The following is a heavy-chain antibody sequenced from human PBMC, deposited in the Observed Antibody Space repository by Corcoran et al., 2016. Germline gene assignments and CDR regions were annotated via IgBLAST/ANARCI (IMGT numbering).Heavy chain of an antibody. CDR3: ARGGDTAMAQGYFDY. CDR1: GGSISSGGYY. J-gene: IGHJ4*02. CDR2: IYYSGST. Sequence: QVQLQESGPGLVKPSQTLSLTCTVSGGSISSGGYYWSWIRQHPGKGLEWIGYIYYSGSTYYNPSLKSRVTISVDTSKNQFSLELSSVTAADTAVYYCARGGDTAMAQGYFDYWGQGTLVTVSS. V-gene: IGHV4-31*03. D-gene: IGHD5-18*01.